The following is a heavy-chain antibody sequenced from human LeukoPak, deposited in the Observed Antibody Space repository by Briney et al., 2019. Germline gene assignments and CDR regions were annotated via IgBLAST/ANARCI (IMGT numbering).Heavy chain of an antibody. CDR2: IYTSGST. D-gene: IGHD2-15*01. J-gene: IGHJ6*03. Sequence: SETLSLTCTVSGGSISSYYWSWIRQPAGKGLEWIGRIYTSGSTNYNPSLKSRVTMSVDTSKNQFSLKLSSVTAADTAVYYCAREVVVAAISPDYYYYMDVWGKGTTVTVSS. V-gene: IGHV4-4*07. CDR1: GGSISSYY. CDR3: AREVVVAAISPDYYYYMDV.